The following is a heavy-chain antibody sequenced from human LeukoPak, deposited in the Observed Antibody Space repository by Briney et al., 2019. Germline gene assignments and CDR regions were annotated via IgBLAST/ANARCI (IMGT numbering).Heavy chain of an antibody. J-gene: IGHJ4*02. D-gene: IGHD3/OR15-3a*01. CDR2: INHSGST. Sequence: PSETLSLTCAVYGGSFSGYYWSWIRQPPGKGLEWIGEINHSGSTNYNPSLKSRVTIPVDTSKNQFSLKLSSVTAADTAVYYCARATPGLNFDYWGQGTLVTVSS. CDR1: GGSFSGYY. V-gene: IGHV4-34*01. CDR3: ARATPGLNFDY.